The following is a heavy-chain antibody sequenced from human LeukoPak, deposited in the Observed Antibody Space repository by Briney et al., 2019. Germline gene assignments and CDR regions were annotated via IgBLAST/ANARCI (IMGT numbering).Heavy chain of an antibody. CDR2: IDPSDSYT. D-gene: IGHD2-15*01. J-gene: IGHJ4*02. CDR3: ARTPLYCSGGSCSLGG. Sequence: GASLQISCKGSGYSFTSYWISWVRQLPGKGLEWMGRIDPSDSYTNYSPSFQGHVTISADKSISTAYLQWSSLKASDTAMYYCARTPLYCSGGSCSLGGWGQGTLVTVSS. CDR1: GYSFTSYW. V-gene: IGHV5-10-1*01.